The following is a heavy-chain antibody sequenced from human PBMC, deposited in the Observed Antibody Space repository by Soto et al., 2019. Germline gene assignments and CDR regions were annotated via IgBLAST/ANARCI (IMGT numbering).Heavy chain of an antibody. Sequence: QVQLVQSGAEVKKPGSSVKVSCKASGGTFSSYAISWVRQAPGQGLEWMGVIIPIFGTANYAQKFQGRVTITADESTSTAYMELSSLRSEDTAVYYCARSSIAARRYYYYYGMDVWGQGTTVTVSS. CDR1: GGTFSSYA. CDR2: IIPIFGTA. V-gene: IGHV1-69*01. J-gene: IGHJ6*02. D-gene: IGHD6-6*01. CDR3: ARSSIAARRYYYYYGMDV.